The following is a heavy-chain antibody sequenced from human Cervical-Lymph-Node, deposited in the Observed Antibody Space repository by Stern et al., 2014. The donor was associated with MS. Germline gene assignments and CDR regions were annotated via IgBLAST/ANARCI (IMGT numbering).Heavy chain of an antibody. CDR1: GSTFSKSA. CDR2: ISHDGSNK. CDR3: VRTESFYYYDGMDV. J-gene: IGHJ6*02. Sequence: DQLVESGGGVVPPGRSLRLSCADSGSTFSKSAMHWVRQAPGKGLEWVAVISHDGSNKQYGDTVKGRLAISRDKSRNTLSLEIYSLRAEDTAVYYCVRTESFYYYDGMDVWGHGTTVIVSS. V-gene: IGHV3-30*09.